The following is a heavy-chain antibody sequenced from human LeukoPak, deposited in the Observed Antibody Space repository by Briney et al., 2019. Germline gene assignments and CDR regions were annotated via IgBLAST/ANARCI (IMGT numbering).Heavy chain of an antibody. CDR2: IKPDGRDK. CDR1: GYTFSDYW. CDR3: ARGRFCDIGSCYHDY. J-gene: IGHJ4*02. Sequence: PGGSLRLSCAGSGYTFSDYWMSWVRQAPGKGLERVANIKPDGRDKYYVDAVKGRFTISKDNAKGSLYLQMNSLRAEDTALYYCARGRFCDIGSCYHDYWGQGTLVTVSS. V-gene: IGHV3-7*01. D-gene: IGHD2-15*01.